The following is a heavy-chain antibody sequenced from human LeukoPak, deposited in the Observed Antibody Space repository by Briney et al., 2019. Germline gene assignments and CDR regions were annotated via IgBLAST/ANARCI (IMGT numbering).Heavy chain of an antibody. CDR3: ARDLDYGSRSNFDH. CDR2: IKSDGSSI. J-gene: IGHJ4*02. V-gene: IGHV3-74*03. Sequence: GGSLRLSCAASGFTFSTYWMHWVRQAPGKGLVWVSRIKSDGSSIMYADSARGRFTISRDNAKNTLYLQMNSLRAEDTAVYYCARDLDYGSRSNFDHWGQGTLVTVSS. D-gene: IGHD4-23*01. CDR1: GFTFSTYW.